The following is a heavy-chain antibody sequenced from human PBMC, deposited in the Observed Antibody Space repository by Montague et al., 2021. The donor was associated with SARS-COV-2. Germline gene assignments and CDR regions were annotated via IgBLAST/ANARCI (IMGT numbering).Heavy chain of an antibody. Sequence: SETRSLTCNVAGGSMSGYNWSWIRQPPGKGLQWIGYIYNNGSTNCNTSLKSRVTLSIDTSKNQFSLKLTSVTAADTAVYYCARGGGDSADYYYYAMDVWGQGTTVTVSS. D-gene: IGHD2-21*02. CDR1: GGSMSGYN. CDR3: ARGGGDSADYYYYAMDV. V-gene: IGHV4-59*01. CDR2: IYNNGST. J-gene: IGHJ6*02.